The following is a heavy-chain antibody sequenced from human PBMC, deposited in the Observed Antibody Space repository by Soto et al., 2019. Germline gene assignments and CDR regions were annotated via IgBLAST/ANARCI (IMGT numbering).Heavy chain of an antibody. CDR2: ISSSSSYI. Sequence: EVQLVESGGGLVKPGGSLRLSCAASGFTFSSYSVNWVRQAPGKGLEWVSSISSSSSYIYYADSVKGRFTISRDNAKNSLYLQMNSLRAEDTAVYYCARATSTTYPFDYWGQGTLVTVSS. CDR1: GFTFSSYS. J-gene: IGHJ4*02. V-gene: IGHV3-21*01. D-gene: IGHD4-17*01. CDR3: ARATSTTYPFDY.